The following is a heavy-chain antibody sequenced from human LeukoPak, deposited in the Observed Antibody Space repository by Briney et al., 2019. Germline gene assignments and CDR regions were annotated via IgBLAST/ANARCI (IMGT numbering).Heavy chain of an antibody. D-gene: IGHD4-17*01. CDR2: ISVSGNT. CDR1: GFTLSSYA. CDR3: AKDPGGLIRYGVFDY. J-gene: IGHJ4*02. V-gene: IGHV3-23*01. Sequence: GGSLRLSCAASGFTLSSYAMSWVRQGPGKGLEWVSAISVSGNTYHADSVKGRFTISRDSSKNTLYLQMNSLRAGDAAVYYCAKDPGGLIRYGVFDYWGQGTLVSVSS.